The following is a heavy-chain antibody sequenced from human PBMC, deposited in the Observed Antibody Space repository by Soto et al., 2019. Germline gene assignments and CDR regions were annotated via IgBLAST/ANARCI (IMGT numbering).Heavy chain of an antibody. J-gene: IGHJ3*02. V-gene: IGHV3-23*01. CDR3: ATXYYPGSGSFTGFDAFDM. Sequence: GGSLRLSCAASGFTFSSYAMSWVRQAPGKGLEWVSAIGGSGVNTFYADSVKGRFTISRDNSKNTLYLQMNSLRAEDTAVFYCATXYYPGSGSFTGFDAFDMWGQGTMVTVSS. CDR2: IGGSGVNT. D-gene: IGHD3-22*01. CDR1: GFTFSSYA.